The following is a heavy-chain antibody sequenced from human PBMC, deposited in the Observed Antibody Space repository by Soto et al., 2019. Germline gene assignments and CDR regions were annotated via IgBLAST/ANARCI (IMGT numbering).Heavy chain of an antibody. CDR3: ASIDRLLDYGVTWFDP. V-gene: IGHV3-48*01. CDR2: ISSSSSTI. Sequence: PGGSLRLSCAASGFTFSSYWMSWVRQAPGKGLEWVSYISSSSSTIYYADSVKGRFTISRDNAKNSLYLQMNSLRAEDTAVYYCASIDRLLDYGVTWFDPWGQGTLVTVSS. J-gene: IGHJ5*02. CDR1: GFTFSSYW. D-gene: IGHD4-17*01.